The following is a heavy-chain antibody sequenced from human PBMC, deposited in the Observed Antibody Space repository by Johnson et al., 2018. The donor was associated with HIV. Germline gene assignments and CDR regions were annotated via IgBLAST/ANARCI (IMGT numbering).Heavy chain of an antibody. Sequence: VQLVESGGGLVQPGRSLRLSCAASGFRFDDYAMHWVRQAPGKGLEWVSGISWNSGSIGYVDSVKGRFTISRDNSKNTLSLQMNSLRAEDTAVYYCTKMGALGAFDIWGQGTMVTVSS. CDR3: TKMGALGAFDI. J-gene: IGHJ3*02. CDR2: ISWNSGSI. D-gene: IGHD3-16*01. V-gene: IGHV3-9*01. CDR1: GFRFDDYA.